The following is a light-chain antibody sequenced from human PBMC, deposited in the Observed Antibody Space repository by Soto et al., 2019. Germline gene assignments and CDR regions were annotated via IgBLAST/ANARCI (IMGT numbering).Light chain of an antibody. Sequence: EIVLTQSPGTLSLSPGERATLSCRASQSVSSSYLAWYQQKPGQAPRLLIYGASSRATGIPDRFSGSGSGPDFTLTISRLEPEDFAVYYCQLYGSSPRTFGQGTKVEIK. V-gene: IGKV3-20*01. J-gene: IGKJ1*01. CDR3: QLYGSSPRT. CDR1: QSVSSSY. CDR2: GAS.